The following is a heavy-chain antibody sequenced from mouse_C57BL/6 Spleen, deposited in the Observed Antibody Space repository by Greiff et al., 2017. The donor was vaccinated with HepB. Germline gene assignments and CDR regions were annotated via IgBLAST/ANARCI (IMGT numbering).Heavy chain of an antibody. D-gene: IGHD2-3*01. CDR3: TRGWLLNAMDY. V-gene: IGHV1-15*01. J-gene: IGHJ4*01. CDR2: IDPETGGT. Sequence: VQLQQSGAELVRPGASVTLSCKASGYTFTDYEMHWVKQTPVHGLEWIGAIDPETGGTAYNQKFKGKAILTADKSSSTAYMELRSLTSEDSAVYYCTRGWLLNAMDYWGQGTSVTVSS. CDR1: GYTFTDYE.